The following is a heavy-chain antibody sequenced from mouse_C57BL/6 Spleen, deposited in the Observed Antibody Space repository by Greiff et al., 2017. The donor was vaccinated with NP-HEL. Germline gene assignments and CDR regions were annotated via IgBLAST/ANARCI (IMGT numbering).Heavy chain of an antibody. V-gene: IGHV1-5*01. Sequence: VQLQQSGTVLARPGASVKMSCKTSGYTFTSYWMHWVKQRPGQGLEWIGAIYPGNSDTSYNQKFKGKAKLTAVTSASTAYMELSSLTNEDSAVYYCTRCLITTDLPWGWYFDVWGTGTTVTVSS. J-gene: IGHJ1*03. CDR1: GYTFTSYW. CDR3: TRCLITTDLPWGWYFDV. D-gene: IGHD1-1*01. CDR2: IYPGNSDT.